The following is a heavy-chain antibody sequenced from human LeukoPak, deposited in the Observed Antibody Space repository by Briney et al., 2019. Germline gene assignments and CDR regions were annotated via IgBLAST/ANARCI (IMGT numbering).Heavy chain of an antibody. V-gene: IGHV3-21*04. J-gene: IGHJ5*02. CDR3: AKGAGGFSYYNWFDP. CDR2: ISSSSSYI. Sequence: GGSLRLSCAASEFTFSSYTMNWVRQAPGKGLEWVSSISSSSSYIHYVDSVKGRFTISRDNAKNSLYLQMNSLRAEDTAVYYCAKGAGGFSYYNWFDPWGQGTPVTVSS. D-gene: IGHD5-18*01. CDR1: EFTFSSYT.